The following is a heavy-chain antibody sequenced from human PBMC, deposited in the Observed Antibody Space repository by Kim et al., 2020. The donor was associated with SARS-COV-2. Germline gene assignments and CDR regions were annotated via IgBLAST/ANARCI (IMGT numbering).Heavy chain of an antibody. CDR3: ARVVVPAAMPDYYYYGMDV. Sequence: GRFTISRDNSKNTLYLQMNSLRAEDTAVYYCARVVVPAAMPDYYYYGMDVWGQGTTVTVSS. V-gene: IGHV3-66*01. J-gene: IGHJ6*02. D-gene: IGHD2-2*01.